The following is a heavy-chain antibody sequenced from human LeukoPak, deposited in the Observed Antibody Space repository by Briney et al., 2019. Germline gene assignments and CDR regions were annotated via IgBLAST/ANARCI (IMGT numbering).Heavy chain of an antibody. J-gene: IGHJ4*02. CDR3: ARDGGPRGPPHLDY. CDR2: ISSSSSYI. D-gene: IGHD2-15*01. V-gene: IGHV3-21*01. Sequence: PGGSLRLSCAASGFTFSSYSMNWVRQAPGKGLEWVSSISSSSSYIYYADSVKGRFTISRDNAKNSLYLQMNSLRAEDTAVYYCARDGGPRGPPHLDYWGQGTLVTVSS. CDR1: GFTFSSYS.